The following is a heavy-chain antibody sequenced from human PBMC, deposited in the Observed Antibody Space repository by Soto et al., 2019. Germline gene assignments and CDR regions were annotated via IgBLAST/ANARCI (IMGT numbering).Heavy chain of an antibody. CDR3: ASDPPGELPPYYGMDV. J-gene: IGHJ6*02. D-gene: IGHD1-26*01. Sequence: QVQLVQSGAEVKKPGSSVKVSCKASGGTFSSYAISWVRQAPGQGLEWMGGIIPIFGTANYAQKFQGRVTIPADEATSTDYMELSSLRSEDTAVYYCASDPPGELPPYYGMDVWGQGTTVTVSS. V-gene: IGHV1-69*12. CDR2: IIPIFGTA. CDR1: GGTFSSYA.